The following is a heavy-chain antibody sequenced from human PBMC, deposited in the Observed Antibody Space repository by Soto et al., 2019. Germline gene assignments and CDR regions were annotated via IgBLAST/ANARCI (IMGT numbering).Heavy chain of an antibody. CDR3: ARNERFDRSASVDY. D-gene: IGHD3-9*01. V-gene: IGHV5-51*01. Sequence: GESLKISCQGSGYSFTNYWVGWVRQVPGKGLEWMAVIYPGDSNTKYSPSFRGQVTISADTSINTAYLQWSSLKASDTAMYYCARNERFDRSASVDYWGQGTLATVSS. J-gene: IGHJ4*02. CDR2: IYPGDSNT. CDR1: GYSFTNYW.